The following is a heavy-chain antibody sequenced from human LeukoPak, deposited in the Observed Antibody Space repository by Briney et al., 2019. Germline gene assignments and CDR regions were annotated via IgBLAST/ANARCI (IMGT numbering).Heavy chain of an antibody. D-gene: IGHD3-22*01. CDR2: MYGGGAT. J-gene: IGHJ6*02. CDR3: ARIITWRMDV. CDR1: GFTVSSKH. V-gene: IGHV3-53*04. Sequence: AGGSLRLSCAASGFTVSSKHRTWVRQTPGKGLEWVSVMYGGGATYYADSVKGRFIISRPNSKNTLYLQMNSLRDEDTAVYYCARIITWRMDVWGQGTTVIVSS.